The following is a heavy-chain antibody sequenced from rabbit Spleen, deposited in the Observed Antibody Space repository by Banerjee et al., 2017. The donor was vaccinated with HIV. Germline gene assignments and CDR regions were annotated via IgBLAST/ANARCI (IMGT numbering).Heavy chain of an antibody. D-gene: IGHD7-1*01. CDR3: VREAGYAGYGDGTL. Sequence: QEQLVESGGGLVQPGGSLKLSCKASGFDFSSYGVSWVRQAPGKGLEWIGYIDPVFGSTHYASWVNGRFTISSHNAQNTLYLQMNSLTAADTATYFCVREAGYAGYGDGTLWGQGTLVTVS. CDR2: IDPVFGST. J-gene: IGHJ3*01. CDR1: GFDFSSYG. V-gene: IGHV1S47*01.